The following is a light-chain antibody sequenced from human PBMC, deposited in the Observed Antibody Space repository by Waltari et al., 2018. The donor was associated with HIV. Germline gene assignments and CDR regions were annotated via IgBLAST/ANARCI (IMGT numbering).Light chain of an antibody. CDR3: QQRSNWPPGLT. Sequence: EIVLTQSPATLSLSPGERATLSCRASQSVSSYLAWYQQKPRQAPRLLIYDASNRSTGIPARFSGSGSGTDFTLTISSLEPEDFAVYYCQQRSNWPPGLTFGGGTKVEIK. CDR1: QSVSSY. V-gene: IGKV3-11*01. CDR2: DAS. J-gene: IGKJ4*01.